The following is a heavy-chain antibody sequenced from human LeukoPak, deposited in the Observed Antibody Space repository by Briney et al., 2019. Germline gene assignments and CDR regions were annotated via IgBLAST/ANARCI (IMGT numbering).Heavy chain of an antibody. J-gene: IGHJ4*02. CDR3: AREGYCSSTSCYGECDY. CDR1: GGSISSGGYS. V-gene: IGHV4-30-2*01. Sequence: SETLSLTCAVSGGSISSGGYSWSWIRQPPGKGLEWIGYIYHSGSTYYNPSLKSRVTISVDRSKNQFSLKQSSVTAADTAVYYCAREGYCSSTSCYGECDYWGQGTLVTVSS. CDR2: IYHSGST. D-gene: IGHD2-2*01.